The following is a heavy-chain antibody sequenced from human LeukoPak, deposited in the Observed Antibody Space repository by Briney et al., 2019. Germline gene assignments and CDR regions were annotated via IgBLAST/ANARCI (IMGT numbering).Heavy chain of an antibody. CDR1: GFTFSTYS. CDR3: AKGGYNWNYGDY. J-gene: IGHJ4*02. D-gene: IGHD1-7*01. V-gene: IGHV3-48*01. CDR2: ISGSSNII. Sequence: GGSLRLSCAGSGFTFSTYSMNWVRQAPGKGLEWLSYISGSSNIIHYADSVKGRFTISRDNSENTLYLQMNSLRAEDTAVYYCAKGGYNWNYGDYWGQGTLVTVSS.